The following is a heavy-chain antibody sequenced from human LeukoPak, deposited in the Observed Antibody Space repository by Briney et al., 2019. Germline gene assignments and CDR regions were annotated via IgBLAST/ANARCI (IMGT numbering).Heavy chain of an antibody. Sequence: GGSLRLSCATSGFTLSNYWMTWVRQAPGKGLEWVANIGEDGSEKYYVESVKGRFTISRDNAKNSVDLQMNSLRGEDTAVYYCARGGQRWLDPWGQGTPVTAAS. CDR1: GFTLSNYW. J-gene: IGHJ5*02. CDR2: IGEDGSEK. CDR3: ARGGQRWLDP. D-gene: IGHD2-2*01. V-gene: IGHV3-7*04.